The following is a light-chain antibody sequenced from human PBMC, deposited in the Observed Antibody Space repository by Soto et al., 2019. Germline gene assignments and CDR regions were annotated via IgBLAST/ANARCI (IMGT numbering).Light chain of an antibody. Sequence: SYDLTQPPAVSVAPGQTARVTCGGNNLGSQTVHWYQQKPGQAPLLVVYDDSDRPSGIPERFSGSNSGNTATLTISRVEAGDEADYYCQVWDSGSDRYVFGIGTKLTVL. V-gene: IGLV3-21*02. CDR2: DDS. CDR1: NLGSQT. J-gene: IGLJ1*01. CDR3: QVWDSGSDRYV.